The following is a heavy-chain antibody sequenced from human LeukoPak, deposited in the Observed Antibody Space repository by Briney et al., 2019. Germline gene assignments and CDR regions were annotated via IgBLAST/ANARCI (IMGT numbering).Heavy chain of an antibody. J-gene: IGHJ6*02. CDR3: ARGGGSYYYGMDV. CDR1: GGSMSPYH. D-gene: IGHD1-26*01. Sequence: SETLSLTCTVSGGSMSPYHWRWIRQPPEKGLEWTGYIYYSGSTNYNPSLKSRVTISVDTSKNQFSLKLSSVTAADTAVYYCARGGGSYYYGMDVWGQGTTVTVSS. CDR2: IYYSGST. V-gene: IGHV4-59*01.